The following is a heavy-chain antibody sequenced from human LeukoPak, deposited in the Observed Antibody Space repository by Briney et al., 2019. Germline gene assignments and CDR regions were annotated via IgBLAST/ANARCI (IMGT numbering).Heavy chain of an antibody. CDR3: ARGTGDPDGYRGRAFDI. V-gene: IGHV3-30*03. CDR2: ISYDGSNK. CDR1: GFTFSSYG. J-gene: IGHJ3*02. D-gene: IGHD5-24*01. Sequence: PGGSLRLSCAASGFTFSSYGMHWVRQAPGKGLEWVAVISYDGSNKYYADSVKGRFTISRDNSKNTLYLQMNSLRAEDTAVYYCARGTGDPDGYRGRAFDIWGQGTMVTVS.